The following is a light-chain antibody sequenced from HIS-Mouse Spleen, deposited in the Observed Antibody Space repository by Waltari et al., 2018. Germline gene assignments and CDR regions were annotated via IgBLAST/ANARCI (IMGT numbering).Light chain of an antibody. CDR2: KAS. CDR3: QQYNSYIFT. CDR1: QSISSW. V-gene: IGKV1-5*03. J-gene: IGKJ3*01. Sequence: DIQMTQSPSTLSASVGDRVTITCRASQSISSWFACYQQKPGKAPKLLIYKASSLESGVPSRFSGSGSGTEFTLTISSLQPDDFATYYCQQYNSYIFTFGPGTKVDIK.